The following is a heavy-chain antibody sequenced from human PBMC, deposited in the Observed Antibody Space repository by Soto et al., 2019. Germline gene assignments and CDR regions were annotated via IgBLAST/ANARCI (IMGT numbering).Heavy chain of an antibody. CDR1: GGSISSYY. J-gene: IGHJ4*02. CDR3: PRRYGSCLDY. D-gene: IGHD5-18*01. V-gene: IGHV4-59*08. CDR2: IYYSGST. Sequence: PSETLSLTCTVSGGSISSYYWSWIRQPPGKGLEWIGYIYYSGSTNYNPSLKSRVTISVDTSNNQFSLKLSSVTAADTAVYYCPRRYGSCLDYWGQGTLVTVSS.